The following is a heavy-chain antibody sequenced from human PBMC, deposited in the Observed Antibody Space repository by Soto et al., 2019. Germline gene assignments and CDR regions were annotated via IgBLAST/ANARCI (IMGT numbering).Heavy chain of an antibody. V-gene: IGHV4-31*02. CDR3: ARAAHYSSPFRWFDP. D-gene: IGHD6-13*01. CDR2: IYYSGST. J-gene: IGHJ5*02. Sequence: DLAWIGYIYYSGSTYYNPSLKSRVTISVDTSKNQFSLKLSSVTAADTAVYYCARAAHYSSPFRWFDPWGQGTLVTVSS.